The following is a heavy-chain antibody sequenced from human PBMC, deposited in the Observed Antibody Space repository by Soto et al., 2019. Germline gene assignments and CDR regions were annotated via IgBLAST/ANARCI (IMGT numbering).Heavy chain of an antibody. J-gene: IGHJ4*02. V-gene: IGHV4-39*01. CDR1: GGSISSSYSY. Sequence: SETLSLTCTVSGGSISSSYSYWGWIRQPPGKGLEWIGSFYYSGSTYYNPSLKSRVTISVDTSKNHFSLKLSSVTAADTAVYYCARPAYCSGPSCYGRHFDYWGQGTLVTVSS. CDR2: FYYSGST. D-gene: IGHD2-2*01. CDR3: ARPAYCSGPSCYGRHFDY.